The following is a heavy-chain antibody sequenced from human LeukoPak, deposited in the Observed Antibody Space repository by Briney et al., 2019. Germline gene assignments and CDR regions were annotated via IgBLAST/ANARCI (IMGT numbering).Heavy chain of an antibody. CDR2: ISSNSDDT. CDR3: VLLSLTPG. Sequence: GGSLRLSCEASGFIFKSHSMTWVRQAAGKGLEWVSSISSNSDDTYYADSVKGRFTISRDNARNSLFLQMTSLRAEDTAVYYCVLLSLTPGWGQGTLVTVSS. CDR1: GFIFKSHS. D-gene: IGHD3-10*01. V-gene: IGHV3-21*06. J-gene: IGHJ4*02.